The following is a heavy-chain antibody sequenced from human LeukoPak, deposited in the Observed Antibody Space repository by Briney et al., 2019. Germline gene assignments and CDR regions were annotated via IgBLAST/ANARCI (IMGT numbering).Heavy chain of an antibody. J-gene: IGHJ4*02. V-gene: IGHV3-11*06. CDR2: ISSSSSYT. CDR1: GFTFSDYY. D-gene: IGHD4-17*01. Sequence: GGSLRLSCAASGFTFSDYYMSWIRQAPGKGLEWVSYISSSSSYTNYADSVKGRFTISRDNAKNSLYLQMNSLRAEDTAVYYCAGVGLIGDYVDYWGQGTLVTVSS. CDR3: AGVGLIGDYVDY.